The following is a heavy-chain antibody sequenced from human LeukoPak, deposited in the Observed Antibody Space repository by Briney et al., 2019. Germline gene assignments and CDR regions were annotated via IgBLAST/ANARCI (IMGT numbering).Heavy chain of an antibody. D-gene: IGHD2-21*02. CDR3: ARATLRGDPFDF. Sequence: SQTLSLTCTVSGDSLNSGNYYWTWIRQHPGKGLEWIGYIFTSGNAYYNPSLKGRLLTSVDTSKSQFSLRLTSVTAADTAVCYCARATLRGDPFDFWGQGIQVTVSS. J-gene: IGHJ4*02. CDR2: IFTSGNA. V-gene: IGHV4-31*03. CDR1: GDSLNSGNYY.